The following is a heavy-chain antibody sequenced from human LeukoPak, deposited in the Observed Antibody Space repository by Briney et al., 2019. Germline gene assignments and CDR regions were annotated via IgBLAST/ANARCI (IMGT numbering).Heavy chain of an antibody. D-gene: IGHD3-10*01. V-gene: IGHV3-23*01. CDR1: GFTFSTYG. J-gene: IGHJ3*02. Sequence: GGSLRLSCAASGFTFSTYGVYWVRQAPGKGLEWVSSNSGGSSYYADSVKGRFTISRDNSKNTLYLQMNSLRAEDTAVYYCAKDRSKRGGDAFDIWGQGTMATVSS. CDR3: AKDRSKRGGDAFDI. CDR2: NSGGSS.